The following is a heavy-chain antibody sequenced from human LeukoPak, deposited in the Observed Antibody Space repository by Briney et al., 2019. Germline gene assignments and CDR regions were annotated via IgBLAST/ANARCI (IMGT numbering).Heavy chain of an antibody. D-gene: IGHD5-12*01. CDR2: IGWNSGGI. CDR3: ATDREYSQEP. CDR1: GFTLDDHP. V-gene: IGHV3-9*01. Sequence: GKSLRHSCAASGFTLDDHPMHSVPQAPGKVLEWVSGIGWNSGGIVYADSVKGRFTISRDNAKNTLYLQMNRLRDEDTAVYYCATDREYSQEPWGQGTLVTVSS. J-gene: IGHJ5*02.